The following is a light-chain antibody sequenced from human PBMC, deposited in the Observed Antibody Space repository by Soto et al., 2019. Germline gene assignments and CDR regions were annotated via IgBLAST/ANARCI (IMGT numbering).Light chain of an antibody. V-gene: IGLV2-14*01. CDR3: SSYTTSSTLVV. Sequence: LTQPASVSGSPGQSITISCTGTSSDVGGYNYVSWYQQHPGKAPKLMIYEVSHRPSGVSDRFSGSKSGNTASLTISGLQAEDEADYYCSSYTTSSTLVVFGGGTKVTV. J-gene: IGLJ3*02. CDR2: EVS. CDR1: SSDVGGYNY.